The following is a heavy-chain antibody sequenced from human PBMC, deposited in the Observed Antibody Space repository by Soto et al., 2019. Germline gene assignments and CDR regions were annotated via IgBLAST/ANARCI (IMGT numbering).Heavy chain of an antibody. D-gene: IGHD3-22*01. CDR3: ARSWGYYYDSSGPLDY. J-gene: IGHJ4*02. Sequence: SETLSRTCAVSGGSISSSNWWSLVRQPPGKGLECIGEIYHSGSTNYNPSLNSRVTISVDKSKNQFSLKLSSVTAADTAVYYCARSWGYYYDSSGPLDYWGQGTLVTVSS. CDR1: GGSISSSNW. V-gene: IGHV4-4*02. CDR2: IYHSGST.